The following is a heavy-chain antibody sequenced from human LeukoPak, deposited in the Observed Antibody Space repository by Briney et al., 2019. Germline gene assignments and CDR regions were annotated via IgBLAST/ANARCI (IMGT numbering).Heavy chain of an antibody. CDR3: ASLGIVATVVDY. CDR2: ISGSGGST. V-gene: IGHV3-23*01. Sequence: GGSLRLSCAAPGFTFSSYAVSWVRQAPGKGLEWVSAISGSGGSTYYADSVKGRFTISRDNSKNTLYLQMNSLRAEDTAVYYCASLGIVATVVDYWGQGTLVTVSS. D-gene: IGHD5-12*01. J-gene: IGHJ4*02. CDR1: GFTFSSYA.